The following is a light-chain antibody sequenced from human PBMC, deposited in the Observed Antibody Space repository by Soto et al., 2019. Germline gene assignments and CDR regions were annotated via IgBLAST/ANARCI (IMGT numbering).Light chain of an antibody. V-gene: IGLV2-14*03. J-gene: IGLJ2*01. CDR2: DVS. CDR3: SSYASSDTLV. Sequence: QSVLTQPASVSGSPGQSVTISCTGTSSDVGAYNYVSWYQQHPGKAPKLLIYDVSSRPSGVSNRFSGSKSGNTASLTISGLQGEDEADYYCSSYASSDTLVFGGGTKLTVL. CDR1: SSDVGAYNY.